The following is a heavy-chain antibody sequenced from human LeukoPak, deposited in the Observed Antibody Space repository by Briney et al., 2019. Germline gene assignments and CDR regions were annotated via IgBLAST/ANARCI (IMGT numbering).Heavy chain of an antibody. CDR1: GGSISSYY. CDR2: IYYSGST. Sequence: NPSETLFLTCTVSGGSISSYYWSWIRQPPGKGLEWIGYIYYSGSTNYNPSLKSRVTISVDTSKNQFSLKLSSVTAADTAVYYCARSALAASFDHWGQGTLVTVSS. CDR3: ARSALAASFDH. J-gene: IGHJ4*02. V-gene: IGHV4-59*01. D-gene: IGHD6-6*01.